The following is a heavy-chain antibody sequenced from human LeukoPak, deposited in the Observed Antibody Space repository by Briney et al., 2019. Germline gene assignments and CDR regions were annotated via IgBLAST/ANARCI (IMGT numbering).Heavy chain of an antibody. CDR1: GGSISSSSYY. CDR3: ARDRAVYYYYYYYMDV. CDR2: ISSSGSTI. V-gene: IGHV3-11*04. J-gene: IGHJ6*03. D-gene: IGHD5/OR15-5a*01. Sequence: PSETLSLTCTVSGGSISSSSYYWGWIRQAPGKGLEWVSYISSSGSTIYYADSVKGRFTISRDNAKNSLYLQMNSLRAEDTAVYYCARDRAVYYYYYYYMDVWGKGTTVTVSS.